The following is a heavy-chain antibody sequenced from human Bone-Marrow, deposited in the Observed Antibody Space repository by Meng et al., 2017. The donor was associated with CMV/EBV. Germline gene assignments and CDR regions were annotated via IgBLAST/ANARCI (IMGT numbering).Heavy chain of an antibody. CDR2: IYFSGST. Sequence: SETLSLTCTVSGGSISSSSYYWGWIRQPPGKGLEWIGNIYFSGSTYYNPSLKSRVTISVDTSKNQFSLKLSSVTAADTAVYYCARGGLRLGYWGQGTLVTVSS. CDR1: GGSISSSSYY. D-gene: IGHD4-17*01. CDR3: ARGGLRLGY. V-gene: IGHV4-39*07. J-gene: IGHJ4*02.